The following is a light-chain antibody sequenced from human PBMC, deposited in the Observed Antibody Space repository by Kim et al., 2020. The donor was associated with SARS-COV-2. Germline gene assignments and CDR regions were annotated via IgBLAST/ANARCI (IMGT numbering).Light chain of an antibody. J-gene: IGLJ1*01. Sequence: SIAISCTGTSSDIVAYNYVSWYQQYPGKAPKLMIYDVSTRPSGVSNRFSGSKSDNTASLTISGLQAEDEADYYCSSYTSSATPYVFGTGTKVTVL. CDR2: DVS. V-gene: IGLV2-14*04. CDR1: SSDIVAYNY. CDR3: SSYTSSATPYV.